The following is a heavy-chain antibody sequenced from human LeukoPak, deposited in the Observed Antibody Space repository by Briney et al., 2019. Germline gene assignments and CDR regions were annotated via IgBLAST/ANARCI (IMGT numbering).Heavy chain of an antibody. Sequence: SETLSLTCTVSGGSISSYYWSWIRQPPGKGLEWIGYIYYSGSTNYNPSLKSRVTISVDTSKNQFSLKLSSVTAADTSVYYCATYCSSTSCYGSFDYWGQGTLVTVSS. V-gene: IGHV4-59*01. CDR1: GGSISSYY. D-gene: IGHD2-2*01. CDR3: ATYCSSTSCYGSFDY. J-gene: IGHJ4*02. CDR2: IYYSGST.